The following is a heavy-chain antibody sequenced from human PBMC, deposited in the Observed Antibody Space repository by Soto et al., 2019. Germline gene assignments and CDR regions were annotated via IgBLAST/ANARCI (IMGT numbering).Heavy chain of an antibody. J-gene: IGHJ4*02. CDR1: GGSISSGGYS. Sequence: QLQLQESGPGLVKPSQTLSLTCAVSGGSISSGGYSWSWIRQPPGTGLEWIGYIYHSGSTYYNPSLKSRVTISVDRSKNQFSLKLSSVTAADTAVYYCARVWIRSGFLDYWGQGTLLTVSS. CDR2: IYHSGST. D-gene: IGHD3-22*01. V-gene: IGHV4-30-2*01. CDR3: ARVWIRSGFLDY.